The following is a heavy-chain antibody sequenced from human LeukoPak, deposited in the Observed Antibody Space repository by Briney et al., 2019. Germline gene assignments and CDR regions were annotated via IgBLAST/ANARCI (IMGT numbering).Heavy chain of an antibody. V-gene: IGHV1-69*13. CDR1: GYTFSSDG. CDR2: IIPIFGTA. CDR3: ARGPEQWPDNWFDP. D-gene: IGHD1-14*01. J-gene: IGHJ5*02. Sequence: SVKVSCKASGYTFSSDGISWVRQAPGQGLEWMGGIIPIFGTANYAQKFQGRVTITADDSTSTVYMELSSLRSEDTAVYYCARGPEQWPDNWFDPWGQGTLVTVSS.